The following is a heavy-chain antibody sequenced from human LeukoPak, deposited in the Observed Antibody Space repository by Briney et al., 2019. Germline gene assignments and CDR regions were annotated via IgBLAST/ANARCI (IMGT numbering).Heavy chain of an antibody. V-gene: IGHV3-15*01. CDR1: GCSLLHDW. J-gene: IGHJ4*02. CDR2: IKSNADGGAP. CDR3: TTFYHEYSPY. D-gene: IGHD2/OR15-2a*01. Sequence: GLSLRLSCPDSGCSLLHDWMIWVRQAPGKGLEGVGRIKSNADGGAPDYAAPARGRFTISRDDSKNTLYLQMNSLKTEDTAVYYCTTFYHEYSPYWGRGTLVTVSS.